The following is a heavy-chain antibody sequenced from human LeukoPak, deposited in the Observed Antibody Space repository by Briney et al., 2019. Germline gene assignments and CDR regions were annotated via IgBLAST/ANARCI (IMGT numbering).Heavy chain of an antibody. D-gene: IGHD3-22*01. CDR2: INPNSGGT. CDR1: GYTFTGYY. J-gene: IGHJ4*02. Sequence: AASVKVSCKASGYTFTGYYMHWVRQAPGQGLEWMGWINPNSGGTNYAQKFQGRVTMTRDTSISTAYMELSRLRSDDTAVYYCARVTMIVVARDPFDYWGQGTLVAVSS. V-gene: IGHV1-2*02. CDR3: ARVTMIVVARDPFDY.